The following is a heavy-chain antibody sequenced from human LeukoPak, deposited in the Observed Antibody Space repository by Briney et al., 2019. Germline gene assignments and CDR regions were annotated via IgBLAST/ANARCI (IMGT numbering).Heavy chain of an antibody. Sequence: AGRSLRLSCAASGFTVSSNYMRWVRQAPGKGLEWVSVIYSGGSTYYADSLKGRFTISRDNSKNRLYLQMNSLRAEDTAVYYCAREYYYGSGFYDYWGQGTLVTVSS. V-gene: IGHV3-66*01. D-gene: IGHD3-10*01. J-gene: IGHJ4*02. CDR3: AREYYYGSGFYDY. CDR2: IYSGGST. CDR1: GFTVSSNY.